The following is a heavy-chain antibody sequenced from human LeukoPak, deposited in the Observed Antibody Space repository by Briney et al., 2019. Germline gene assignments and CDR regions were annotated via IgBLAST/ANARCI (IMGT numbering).Heavy chain of an antibody. J-gene: IGHJ4*02. CDR3: AKAGVLRYFDWLLEGYFDY. CDR2: ISGSGGST. V-gene: IGHV3-23*01. CDR1: GFTFSSYA. Sequence: GGSLRLSCAASGFTFSSYAMSWVRQAPGKGLEWVSAISGSGGSTYYADSVKGRFTISRDNSKNTLYLQMNSLRAENTAVYYCAKAGVLRYFDWLLEGYFDYWGQGTLVTVSS. D-gene: IGHD3-9*01.